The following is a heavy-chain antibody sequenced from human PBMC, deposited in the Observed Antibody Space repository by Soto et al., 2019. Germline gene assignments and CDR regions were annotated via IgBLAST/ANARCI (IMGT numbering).Heavy chain of an antibody. Sequence: PGGSLRLSXAASGFISRSYWMHWVRQVPGKGLVWVSRINGDGRSTSYADSVKGRFTISRDNAKNTLYLQMNSLRADDTAVYYCARAQYLADDAFDIWGQGAMVTVSS. CDR3: ARAQYLADDAFDI. CDR2: INGDGRST. J-gene: IGHJ3*02. V-gene: IGHV3-74*01. D-gene: IGHD2-2*01. CDR1: GFISRSYW.